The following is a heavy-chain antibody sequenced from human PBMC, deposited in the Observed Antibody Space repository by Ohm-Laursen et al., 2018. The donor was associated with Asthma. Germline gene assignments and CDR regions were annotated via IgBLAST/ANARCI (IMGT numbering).Heavy chain of an antibody. CDR3: ARYCSGGSCYSGFDY. D-gene: IGHD2-15*01. J-gene: IGHJ4*02. V-gene: IGHV3-74*01. Sequence: SLRLSCAASGFTFSTYWMHWVRQAPGKGLVWVSRVYGDGSNTIYADSVKGRFTISRDNSKNTLYLQMNSLRAEDTAVYYCARYCSGGSCYSGFDYWGQGTLVTVSS. CDR1: GFTFSTYW. CDR2: VYGDGSNT.